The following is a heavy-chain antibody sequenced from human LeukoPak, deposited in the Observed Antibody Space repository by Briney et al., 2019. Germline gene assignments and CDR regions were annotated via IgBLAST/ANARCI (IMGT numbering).Heavy chain of an antibody. D-gene: IGHD2-21*01. CDR3: ATYILNAGDSNWYDR. CDR1: GFTFSNYW. J-gene: IGHJ5*02. V-gene: IGHV3-7*01. CDR2: VNRDGGEK. Sequence: GGSLRLSCAASGFTFSNYWMNWVRQAPGKGLEWVANVNRDGGEKYYMDSVKGRFTISRDNTKNSLYLHMSSLRADDTAVYYCATYILNAGDSNWYDRWGQGPLVTVSS.